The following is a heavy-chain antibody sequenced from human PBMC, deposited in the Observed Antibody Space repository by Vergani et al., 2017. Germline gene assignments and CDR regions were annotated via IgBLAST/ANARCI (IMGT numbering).Heavy chain of an antibody. J-gene: IGHJ3*02. CDR2: IIPIFGTA. Sequence: QVQLVQSGAEVKKPGSSVKVSCKASGGTFSSHAISWVRQAPGQGLEWMGRIIPIFGTANYAQKFQGRVTITADESTSTAYMELSSLRSEDTAVYYCARVGYCSSTSCPDAFDIWGQGTMVTVSS. CDR1: GGTFSSHA. CDR3: ARVGYCSSTSCPDAFDI. D-gene: IGHD2-2*01. V-gene: IGHV1-69*13.